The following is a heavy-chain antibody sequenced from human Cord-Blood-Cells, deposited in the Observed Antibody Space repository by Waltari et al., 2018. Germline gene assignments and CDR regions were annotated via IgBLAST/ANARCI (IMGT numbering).Heavy chain of an antibody. CDR2: INHSGST. CDR1: GGSFSGYY. CDR3: ARDGGAVAGNY. D-gene: IGHD6-19*01. J-gene: IGHJ4*02. Sequence: QVQLQQWGAGLLKPSETLSLTCAVYGGSFSGYYWSWIRQPPRKGLEWIGEINHSGSTTHNPSLKSRVTISVDTSKNQFSVKLSSVTAADTAVYYCARDGGAVAGNYWGQGTLVTVSS. V-gene: IGHV4-34*01.